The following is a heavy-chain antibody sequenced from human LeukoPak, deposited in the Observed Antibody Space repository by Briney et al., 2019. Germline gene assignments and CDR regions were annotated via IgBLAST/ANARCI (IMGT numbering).Heavy chain of an antibody. CDR2: IYPGNSDT. V-gene: IGHV5-51*01. J-gene: IGHJ4*02. CDR1: GYILTNNW. Sequence: GESLKISCKISGYILTNNWIGWGRQVPGKGLEWMGLIYPGNSDTKYSPSFQGQVTISADKSITTAYLHWSSLKVSDTAMYYCARLPLQVGPLDFWGQGTLVTVSS. CDR3: ARLPLQVGPLDF.